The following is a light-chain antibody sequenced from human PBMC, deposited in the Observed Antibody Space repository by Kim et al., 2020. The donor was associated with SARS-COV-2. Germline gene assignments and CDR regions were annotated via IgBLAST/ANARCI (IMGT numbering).Light chain of an antibody. V-gene: IGLV2-14*03. CDR2: TVS. J-gene: IGLJ2*01. CDR3: TSYTHNNTNTVI. CDR1: SSDVGGYNY. Sequence: QSALTQPASVSASPGQSITISCTGTSSDVGGYNYVSWFQQHPGKAPKLLIYTVSDRPSGVSNRFSGSKSGNTASLTISGLQAEDEADYYCTSYTHNNTNTVIFGGGTQLTVL.